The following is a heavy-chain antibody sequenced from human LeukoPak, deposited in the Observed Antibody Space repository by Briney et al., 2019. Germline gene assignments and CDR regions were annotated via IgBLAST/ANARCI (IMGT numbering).Heavy chain of an antibody. V-gene: IGHV3-23*01. Sequence: GGSLRLSCAASGFTFSSYAMSWVRQVPGKGLEWVSAISGSGVSTYYADSVKGRFTISRDNSKNTLYLQMNSLRADDTAVYYCARPPLYCSTTNCYHAFDIWGQGTMVTVSS. CDR2: ISGSGVST. CDR1: GFTFSSYA. J-gene: IGHJ3*02. D-gene: IGHD2-2*01. CDR3: ARPPLYCSTTNCYHAFDI.